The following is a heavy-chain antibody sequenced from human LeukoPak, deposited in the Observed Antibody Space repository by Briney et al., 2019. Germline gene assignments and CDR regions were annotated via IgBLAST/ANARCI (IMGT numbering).Heavy chain of an antibody. CDR3: AKDHSIPAAGYYFDY. Sequence: PGGSLRLSCAASGFTFSNSGMHWVRQAPGKGLEWVAVISYEGRNKYYTDSVKGRFTISRDNSKNTVYLQMNSLRAEDTAVYYCAKDHSIPAAGYYFDYRGQGTLVTVSS. CDR1: GFTFSNSG. J-gene: IGHJ4*02. D-gene: IGHD6-25*01. V-gene: IGHV3-30*18. CDR2: ISYEGRNK.